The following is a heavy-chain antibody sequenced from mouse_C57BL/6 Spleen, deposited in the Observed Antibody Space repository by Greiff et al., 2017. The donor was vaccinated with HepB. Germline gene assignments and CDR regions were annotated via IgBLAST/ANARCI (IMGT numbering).Heavy chain of an antibody. D-gene: IGHD1-1*01. Sequence: EVQGVESGGGLVKPGGSLKLSCAASGFTFSSYAMSWVRQTPEKRLEWVATISDGGSYTYYPDNVKGRFTISRDNAKNNLYLQMIHLKSEDTAMYYCARNYGSSPYYAMDYWGQGTSVTVSS. CDR1: GFTFSSYA. V-gene: IGHV5-4*01. CDR2: ISDGGSYT. J-gene: IGHJ4*01. CDR3: ARNYGSSPYYAMDY.